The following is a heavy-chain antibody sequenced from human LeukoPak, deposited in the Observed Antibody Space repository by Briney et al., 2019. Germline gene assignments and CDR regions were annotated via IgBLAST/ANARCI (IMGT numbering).Heavy chain of an antibody. CDR2: ITSRSQYL. CDR3: ARMYTYYYDTSGFYYWDY. V-gene: IGHV3-21*01. CDR1: GFSFSYHS. D-gene: IGHD3-22*01. Sequence: PGGSLRLSCAASGFSFSYHSMIWVRQAPGKGLGWVSSITSRSQYLYYADSVRGRFTISRDNANDSVFLQMNSLRAEDTAVYYCARMYTYYYDTSGFYYWDYWGQGALVTVSS. J-gene: IGHJ4*02.